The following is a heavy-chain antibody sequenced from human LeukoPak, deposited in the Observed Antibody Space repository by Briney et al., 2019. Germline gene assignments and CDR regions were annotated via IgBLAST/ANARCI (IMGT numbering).Heavy chain of an antibody. V-gene: IGHV3-48*01. D-gene: IGHD6-19*01. CDR2: IGSSSSAT. Sequence: PGGSLRLSCAGSGFSFSTYGMNWVRKAPGKGLEWISYIGSSSSATYYADSVKGRFTISRDNVNNSLYLDMDSLRVDDTAVYYCARSATRFSNGWYGQVDFDSWGQGSLVIVSS. CDR1: GFSFSTYG. J-gene: IGHJ4*02. CDR3: ARSATRFSNGWYGQVDFDS.